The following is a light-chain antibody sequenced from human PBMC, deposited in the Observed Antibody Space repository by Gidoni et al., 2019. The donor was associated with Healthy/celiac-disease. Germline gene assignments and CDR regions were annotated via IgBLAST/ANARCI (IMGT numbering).Light chain of an antibody. CDR3: SSYTTSSTVV. CDR2: EVS. V-gene: IGLV2-14*01. Sequence: QSALTQPASVSGSPGQSITISCTGTSRDVGGYNYVSWYQQHPGKAPKLMIYEVSNRPSGVSNRFSGSKSGNTASLTISGLQAEDEADYYCSSYTTSSTVVFGGGTWLTVL. CDR1: SRDVGGYNY. J-gene: IGLJ2*01.